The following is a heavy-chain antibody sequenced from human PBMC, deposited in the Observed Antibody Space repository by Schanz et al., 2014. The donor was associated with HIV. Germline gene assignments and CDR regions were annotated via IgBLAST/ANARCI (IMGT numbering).Heavy chain of an antibody. V-gene: IGHV3-23*01. CDR3: ANQRYSGTYRPFDY. CDR2: LSGSGDRT. CDR1: GFSFLRYE. D-gene: IGHD1-26*01. Sequence: EVQLLESGGGLVQPGGSLRISCVASGFSFLRYEMSWVRQAPGKGLEWLSTLSGSGDRTYYADSVKGRVTISRDNSKNTVYLRMSGLRAEDTAVYYCANQRYSGTYRPFDYWGRGTLVTVSS. J-gene: IGHJ4*02.